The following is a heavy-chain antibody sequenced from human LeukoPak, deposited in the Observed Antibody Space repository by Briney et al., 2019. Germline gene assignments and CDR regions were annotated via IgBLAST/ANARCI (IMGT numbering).Heavy chain of an antibody. D-gene: IGHD3-22*01. Sequence: GGSLRLSCAASGFTFSNAWMSWVRQAPGKGLEWVGRIKSKTDGGTTDYAAPVKGRFTISRDDSKNTLYLQMNSLKTEDTAVYYCTTDVYYDSSGYTGYFDYWGQGTLVTVSS. J-gene: IGHJ4*02. CDR3: TTDVYYDSSGYTGYFDY. CDR1: GFTFSNAW. CDR2: IKSKTDGGTT. V-gene: IGHV3-15*01.